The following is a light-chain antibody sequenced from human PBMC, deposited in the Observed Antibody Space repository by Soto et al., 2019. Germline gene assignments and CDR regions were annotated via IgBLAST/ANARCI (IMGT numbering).Light chain of an antibody. J-gene: IGLJ2*01. CDR3: SSYTGSITLL. CDR1: SSDVGGYNY. V-gene: IGLV2-14*01. Sequence: QSVLTQPASVSGSPGQSITISCTGTSSDVGGYNYVSWYQQHPGKAPKLMIYEVSNRPSGVSNRFSGSKSGNTASLTISGLQAEDEDDYYCSSYTGSITLLFGGGTKLTVL. CDR2: EVS.